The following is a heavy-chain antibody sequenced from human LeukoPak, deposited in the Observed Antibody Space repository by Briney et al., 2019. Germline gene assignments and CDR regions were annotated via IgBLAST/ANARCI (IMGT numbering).Heavy chain of an antibody. CDR2: IIPIFGTA. V-gene: IGHV1-69*01. Sequence: GSSVKVSCKASGGTFSSYAISWVRQAPGQGLEWMGGIIPIFGTANYAQKFQGRVTITADESTSTAYMELSSLRSEDTAVYYCARDVPSIAARPGNYMDVWGKGTTVTVSS. CDR3: ARDVPSIAARPGNYMDV. CDR1: GGTFSSYA. J-gene: IGHJ6*03. D-gene: IGHD6-6*01.